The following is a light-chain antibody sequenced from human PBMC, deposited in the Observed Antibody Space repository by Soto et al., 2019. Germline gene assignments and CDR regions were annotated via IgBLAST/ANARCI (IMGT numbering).Light chain of an antibody. CDR2: SAS. V-gene: IGKV3-15*01. CDR1: QSISIN. J-gene: IGKJ1*01. CDR3: QQYNNWPQP. Sequence: EIVMTQSPAALSVSPGERATLSCRASQSISINLAWYQQKPGQAPRLLIYSASTRATGIPARFSGSGSGTEFILTISSLQSEDFAVYYCQQYNNWPQPFGQGTKVEIK.